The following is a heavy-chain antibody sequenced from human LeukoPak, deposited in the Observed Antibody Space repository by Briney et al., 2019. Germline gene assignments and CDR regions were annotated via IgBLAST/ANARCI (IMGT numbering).Heavy chain of an antibody. CDR3: ATGLSSGYYIRRV. D-gene: IGHD3-22*01. V-gene: IGHV1-24*01. J-gene: IGHJ4*02. CDR1: GYTLTELS. Sequence: ASVKVSCKVSGYTLTELSMHWVRQAPGKGLEWMGGFDPEDGETIYAQKFQGRVTMTEDTTTDTAYMELSSLRSEDTAVYYCATGLSSGYYIRRVWGQGTLVTVSS. CDR2: FDPEDGET.